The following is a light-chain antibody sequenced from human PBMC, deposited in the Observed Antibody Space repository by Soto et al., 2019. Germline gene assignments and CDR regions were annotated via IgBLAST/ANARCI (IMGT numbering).Light chain of an antibody. Sequence: DIQMTQSPSSVSASVGDTVTITCRASQDVSTWLAWYQQRPGNAPNLLIYAASSLQIGVSSRFSGSGSGTDFTLTIAGLQPEDCATYYCQQGLSFPITFGQGTRLDIK. CDR2: AAS. CDR3: QQGLSFPIT. V-gene: IGKV1-12*01. J-gene: IGKJ5*01. CDR1: QDVSTW.